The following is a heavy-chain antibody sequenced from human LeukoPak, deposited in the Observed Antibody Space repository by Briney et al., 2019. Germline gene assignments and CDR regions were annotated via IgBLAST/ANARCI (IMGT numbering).Heavy chain of an antibody. Sequence: GESLKISCKGGGYSFTSYWIGWVRQMPGKGLEWMGIIYPGDSDTRYSPSFQGQVTISADKSISTAYLQWSSLRASDTAMYYCARLRRTAAVYYFDYWGQGTLVTVSS. CDR1: GYSFTSYW. V-gene: IGHV5-51*01. J-gene: IGHJ4*02. CDR2: IYPGDSDT. CDR3: ARLRRTAAVYYFDY. D-gene: IGHD6-13*01.